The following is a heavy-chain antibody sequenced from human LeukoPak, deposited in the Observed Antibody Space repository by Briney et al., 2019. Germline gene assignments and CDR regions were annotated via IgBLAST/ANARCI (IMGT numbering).Heavy chain of an antibody. J-gene: IGHJ3*02. CDR1: GFTFDDYG. D-gene: IGHD4-17*01. CDR3: ARAHLRASAFDI. CDR2: INWNGGST. V-gene: IGHV3-20*04. Sequence: GGSLRLSCAASGFTFDDYGKSWVRQAPGKGLEWVSGINWNGGSTGYADSVKGRFTISRDNAKNSLYLQMNSLRAEDTALYYCARAHLRASAFDIWGQGTMVTVSS.